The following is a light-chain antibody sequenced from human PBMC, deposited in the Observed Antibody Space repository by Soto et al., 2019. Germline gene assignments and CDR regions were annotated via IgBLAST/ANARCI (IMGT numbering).Light chain of an antibody. J-gene: IGLJ3*02. CDR2: NIH. CDR1: SSNIGSNN. CDR3: AAWDDSLNGPV. Sequence: QSVLTQPPSASGTPGQRVTISCSGSSSNIGSNNVNWYQQLPGTAPKLLIYNIHQRPSGVPDRFSGSKSGTSASLAISGLQSEDEADYYCAAWDDSLNGPVFGGGTKLTVL. V-gene: IGLV1-44*01.